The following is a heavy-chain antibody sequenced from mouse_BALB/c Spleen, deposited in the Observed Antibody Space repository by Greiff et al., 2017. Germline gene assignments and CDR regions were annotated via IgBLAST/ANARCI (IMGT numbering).Heavy chain of an antibody. V-gene: IGHV1-14*01. CDR3: ARTMITTSYAMDY. CDR2: INPYNDGT. Sequence: VQLQQSGPELVKPGASVKMSCKASGYTFTSYVMHWVKQKPGQGLEWIGYINPYNDGTKYNEKFKGKATLTSDKSSSTAYMELSSLTSEDSAVYYCARTMITTSYAMDYWGQGTSVTVSS. J-gene: IGHJ4*01. CDR1: GYTFTSYV. D-gene: IGHD2-4*01.